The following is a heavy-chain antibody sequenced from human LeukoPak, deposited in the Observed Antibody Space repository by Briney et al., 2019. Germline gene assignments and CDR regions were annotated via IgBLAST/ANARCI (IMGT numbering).Heavy chain of an antibody. D-gene: IGHD6-13*01. CDR2: IYYSGST. V-gene: IGHV4-59*01. J-gene: IGHJ4*02. CDR3: AREAAAGVDY. CDR1: GGSISSYY. Sequence: SETLSLTCTVSGGSISSYYWSWIRQPPGKGLEWIGYIYYSGSTNYNPSLKSRVTISVDTSKNRFSLKLSSVTAADTAVYYCAREAAAGVDYWGQGTLVTVSS.